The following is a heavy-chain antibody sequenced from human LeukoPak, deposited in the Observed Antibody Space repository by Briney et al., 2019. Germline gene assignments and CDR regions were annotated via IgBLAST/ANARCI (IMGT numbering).Heavy chain of an antibody. CDR3: ARAGSSTSPGFDY. CDR2: IIPILGIA. CDR1: GGTFSNYA. J-gene: IGHJ4*02. D-gene: IGHD2-2*01. V-gene: IGHV1-69*04. Sequence: SVKVSCKASGGTFSNYAISWVRQAPGQGLEWMGRIIPILGIANYAQKFQGRVTITAGKSTSTAYMELSSLRSEDTAVYYCARAGSSTSPGFDYWGQGTLVTVSS.